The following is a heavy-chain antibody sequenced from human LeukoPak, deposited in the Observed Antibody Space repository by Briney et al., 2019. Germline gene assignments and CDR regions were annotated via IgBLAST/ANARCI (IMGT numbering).Heavy chain of an antibody. CDR2: IWYDGSNT. Sequence: GGSLRLSCAASGFTFSNYGMHWVRQAPGKGQDWEGVIWYDGSNTNYADSVKGRFTISRDDAKTTLYLQLISLRTEDTAVYYCARDKEAVAVYYFDYWGQGTLVTVSS. CDR1: GFTFSNYG. J-gene: IGHJ4*02. D-gene: IGHD6-19*01. CDR3: ARDKEAVAVYYFDY. V-gene: IGHV3-33*01.